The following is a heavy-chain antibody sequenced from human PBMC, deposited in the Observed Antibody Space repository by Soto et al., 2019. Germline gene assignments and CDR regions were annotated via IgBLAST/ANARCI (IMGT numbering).Heavy chain of an antibody. Sequence: GGSLRLSCAASGFTFSSYAMSWVRQAPGKGLEWVSAISGSGGSTYYADSVKGRFTISRDNSKNTRYLQMNSLRAEDTAVYYCAKCKSSSWYSINGFDPWGQGPLVTVSS. D-gene: IGHD6-13*01. V-gene: IGHV3-23*01. CDR3: AKCKSSSWYSINGFDP. CDR2: ISGSGGST. J-gene: IGHJ5*02. CDR1: GFTFSSYA.